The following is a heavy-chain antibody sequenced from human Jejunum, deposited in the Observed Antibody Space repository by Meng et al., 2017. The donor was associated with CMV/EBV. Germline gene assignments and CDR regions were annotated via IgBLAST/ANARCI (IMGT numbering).Heavy chain of an antibody. CDR1: FTFRTYG. CDR3: AKDLGASGWFETFDS. CDR2: IRYDGNNK. Sequence: FTFRTYGMPWCRLAPGRGLEWVAFIRYDGNNKYYTDSVKGRFTISRDNSRSTLFLQMNSLGVEDTAVYYCAKDLGASGWFETFDSWGQGTLVTVSS. V-gene: IGHV3-30*02. D-gene: IGHD6-19*01. J-gene: IGHJ4*02.